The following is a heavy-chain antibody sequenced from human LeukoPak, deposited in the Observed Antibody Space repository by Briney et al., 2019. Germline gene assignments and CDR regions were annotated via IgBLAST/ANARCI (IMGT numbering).Heavy chain of an antibody. CDR2: MNPNSGNT. J-gene: IGHJ5*02. D-gene: IGHD3-22*01. CDR3: ARGYYDTSEYSARFDP. V-gene: IGHV1-8*03. CDR1: GYTFTSFD. Sequence: ASVKVSCKASGYTFTSFDINWVRQATGQGLEWMGWMNPNSGNTGYAQKFQGRVTITRNTSITTAHMELSSLRSEDTAVYYCARGYYDTSEYSARFDPWGQGTLVTVSS.